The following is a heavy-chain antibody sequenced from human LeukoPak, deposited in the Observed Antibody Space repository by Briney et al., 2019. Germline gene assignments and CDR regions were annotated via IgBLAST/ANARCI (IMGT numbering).Heavy chain of an antibody. CDR2: ISAYNGYT. CDR3: ARDKAVTTEVTQYFQH. V-gene: IGHV1-18*01. D-gene: IGHD4-11*01. CDR1: GYTFTNYG. Sequence: ALVKVSCKASGYTFTNYGVSWVRQAPGQGLEWMGWISAYNGYTNYAQKFQFRVTMTTDTSTSTAYMELRSLTSDDTAVYYCARDKAVTTEVTQYFQHWGQGTLVTVSS. J-gene: IGHJ1*01.